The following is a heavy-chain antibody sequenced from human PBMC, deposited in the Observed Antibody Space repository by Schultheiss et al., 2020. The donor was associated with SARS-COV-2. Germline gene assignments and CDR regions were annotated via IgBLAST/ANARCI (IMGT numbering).Heavy chain of an antibody. D-gene: IGHD3-10*01. CDR1: GYTFTSYD. J-gene: IGHJ5*02. CDR3: ASVVMYYYGSGSYGFDP. V-gene: IGHV1-8*01. CDR2: MNPNSGNT. Sequence: GGSLRLSCKASGYTFTSYDINWVRQATGQGLEWMGWMNPNSGNTGYAQKFQGRVTMTRNTSISTAYMELSSLRSEDTAVYYCASVVMYYYGSGSYGFDPWGQGTLVTVSS.